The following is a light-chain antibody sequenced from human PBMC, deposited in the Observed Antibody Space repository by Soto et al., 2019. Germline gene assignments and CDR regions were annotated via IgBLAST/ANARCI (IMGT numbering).Light chain of an antibody. CDR1: RTIDTY. CDR2: GAS. V-gene: IGKV3-15*01. Sequence: DIVMTQSPAFVSASLGERVTLSCRASRTIDTYLAWFQHRLGQPPRLLIFGASVRAPGVPPRFSGGGSGTEFTLTINSLRSEDFAVYFCQQYDAWPPGTFGG. J-gene: IGKJ4*01. CDR3: QQYDAWPPGT.